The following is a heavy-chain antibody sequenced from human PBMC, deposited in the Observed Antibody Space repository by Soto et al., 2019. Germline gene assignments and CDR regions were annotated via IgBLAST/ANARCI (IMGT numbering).Heavy chain of an antibody. V-gene: IGHV3-21*01. CDR1: GFTFSSYS. J-gene: IGHJ5*02. D-gene: IGHD2-2*01. CDR3: ARDSKIGYCSSTSCYAGVYWFDP. CDR2: ISSSSSYI. Sequence: GGSLRLSCAASGFTFSSYSMNWVRQAPGKGLEWVSSISSSSSYIYYADSVKGRFTISRDNAKNSLYLRMNSLRAEDTAVYYCARDSKIGYCSSTSCYAGVYWFDPWGQGTLVTVSS.